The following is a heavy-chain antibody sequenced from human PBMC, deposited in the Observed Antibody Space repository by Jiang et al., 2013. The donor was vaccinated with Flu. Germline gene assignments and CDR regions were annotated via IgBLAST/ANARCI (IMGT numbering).Heavy chain of an antibody. Sequence: LEWMGWINPNSGGTNYAQKFQGRVTMTRDTSISTAYMELSRLRSDDTAVYYCARDRLGNYYDSSGYYYFDAFDIWGQGTMVTVSS. V-gene: IGHV1-2*02. D-gene: IGHD3-22*01. CDR3: ARDRLGNYYDSSGYYYFDAFDI. CDR2: INPNSGGT. J-gene: IGHJ3*02.